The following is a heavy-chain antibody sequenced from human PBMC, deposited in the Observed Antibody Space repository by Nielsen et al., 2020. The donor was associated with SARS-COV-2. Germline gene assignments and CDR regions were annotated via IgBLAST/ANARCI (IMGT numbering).Heavy chain of an antibody. D-gene: IGHD1-26*01. CDR2: ISAYNGNT. Sequence: ASVKVSCKASGYTFINYGVTWVRQAPGQGLEWMGWISAYNGNTNYAQKFQGRVTMTTDTSTSTMTTDTSTTTVYMELRSLRFDDTAVYYCARDDEAGANFVDSWGQGTQVTVSS. J-gene: IGHJ4*02. CDR3: ARDDEAGANFVDS. CDR1: GYTFINYG. V-gene: IGHV1-18*01.